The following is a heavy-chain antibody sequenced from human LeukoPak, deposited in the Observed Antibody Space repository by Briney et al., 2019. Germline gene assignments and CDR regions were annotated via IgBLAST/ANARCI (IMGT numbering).Heavy chain of an antibody. CDR3: AKLGGQELHNYYVAV. Sequence: GGSLRLSCAASGFTFSSYAMSWVRQAPGNGLEWVSGIIDSGESTYYANFAKGRFTISRDNSNNTLYLQMNSLRAEDTAVYYCAKLGGQELHNYYVAVCGKGTTVAVSS. CDR1: GFTFSSYA. CDR2: IIDSGEST. D-gene: IGHD3-16*01. J-gene: IGHJ6*03. V-gene: IGHV3-23*01.